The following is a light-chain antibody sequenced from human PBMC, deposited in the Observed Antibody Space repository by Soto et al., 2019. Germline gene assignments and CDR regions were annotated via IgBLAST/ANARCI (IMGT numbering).Light chain of an antibody. V-gene: IGLV2-23*02. Sequence: QSALTQPASVSGSPGQSITFSCTGTSSDVGSYNLVSWYQQHPGKAPKLMIYEVSKRPSGVSNRFSGSKSGNTASLTISGLQAEDEADYYCCSYAGSSLVVFGGGTQLTVL. CDR3: CSYAGSSLVV. CDR2: EVS. J-gene: IGLJ2*01. CDR1: SSDVGSYNL.